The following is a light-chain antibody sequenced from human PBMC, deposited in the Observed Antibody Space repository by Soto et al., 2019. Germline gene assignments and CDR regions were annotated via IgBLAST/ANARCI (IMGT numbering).Light chain of an antibody. CDR3: QQYGSSPGT. CDR1: QSVSSSY. CDR2: GAS. J-gene: IGKJ1*01. Sequence: EIVLTQSPGTLSLSPGERATLSCRASQSVSSSYLAWYQQKPGQAPRLLIYGASSKATGIPDRFSGSGSETDFTLTISRLEPEDCAVYYCQQYGSSPGTFGQGTKVEMK. V-gene: IGKV3-20*01.